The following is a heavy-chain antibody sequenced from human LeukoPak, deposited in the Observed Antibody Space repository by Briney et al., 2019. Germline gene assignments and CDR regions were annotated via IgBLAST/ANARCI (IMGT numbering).Heavy chain of an antibody. V-gene: IGHV1-2*06. CDR2: INPNSGGT. CDR3: ARDGSPFYDSSGYYYEVY. D-gene: IGHD3-22*01. CDR1: GYTFTGYY. J-gene: IGHJ4*02. Sequence: GASVKVSRKASGYTFTGYYLHWVRQAPGQGLEWMGRINPNSGGTNYAQKFQGRVTMTRDTSISTAYVELSRLRSDDTAMYYCARDGSPFYDSSGYYYEVYWGQGTLVTVSS.